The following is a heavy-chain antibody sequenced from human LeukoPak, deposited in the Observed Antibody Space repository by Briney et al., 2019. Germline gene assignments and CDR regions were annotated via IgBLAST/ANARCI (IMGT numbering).Heavy chain of an antibody. CDR1: GFTFSSYE. CDR2: ISSSGSTI. CDR3: ASESRWYGTGRHPIEDESYDY. Sequence: PGGSLRLSCAASGFTFSSYEMNWVRQAPGKGLEWVSYISSSGSTIYYADSVKGRFTISRDNAKNSLYLQMTSLRAEDTAVYYCASESRWYGTGRHPIEDESYDYWGQGTLVTVSS. V-gene: IGHV3-48*03. D-gene: IGHD3-10*01. J-gene: IGHJ4*02.